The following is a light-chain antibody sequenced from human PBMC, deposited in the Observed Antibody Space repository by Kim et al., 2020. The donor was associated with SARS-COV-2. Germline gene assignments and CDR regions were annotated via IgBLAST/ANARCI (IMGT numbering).Light chain of an antibody. V-gene: IGLV4-69*01. J-gene: IGLJ3*02. CDR3: QTWGTGIG. CDR2: LNSDGSH. CDR1: SGHSSYA. Sequence: GASVKHTCTLSSGHSSYAIAWHQQQPEKGPRYLMKLNSDGSHSKGDGIPDRFSGSSSGAERYLTISSLQSEDEADYYCQTWGTGIGFGGGTQLTVL.